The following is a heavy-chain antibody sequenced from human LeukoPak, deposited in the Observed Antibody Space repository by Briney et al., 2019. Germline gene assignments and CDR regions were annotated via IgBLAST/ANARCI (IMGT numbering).Heavy chain of an antibody. D-gene: IGHD6-13*01. CDR1: GGSISSYY. V-gene: IGHV4-4*07. CDR2: ICTSGSM. Sequence: SETLSLTCTVSGGSISSYYWSWIGEPAGKGLEWIGRICTSGSMNYNPSLKSRVTMSVDTSKNQFSLKLSSVTAADTAVYYCARVGGSSSWYESDAFDIWGQGTMVTVSS. J-gene: IGHJ3*02. CDR3: ARVGGSSSWYESDAFDI.